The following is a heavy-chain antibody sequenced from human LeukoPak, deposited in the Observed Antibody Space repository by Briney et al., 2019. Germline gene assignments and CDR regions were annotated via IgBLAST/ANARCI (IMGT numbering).Heavy chain of an antibody. CDR3: ARGPYYYGSGSYRILYYVDY. CDR1: GGSISSNNW. Sequence: SETLSLTCAVSGGSISSNNWWSWVRQPPGKGLEWIGEINHSGSTNYNPSLKSRVTISVDTSKNQFSLKLSSVTAADTAVYYCARGPYYYGSGSYRILYYVDYWGQGTLVTVSS. J-gene: IGHJ4*02. CDR2: INHSGST. V-gene: IGHV4-4*02. D-gene: IGHD3-10*01.